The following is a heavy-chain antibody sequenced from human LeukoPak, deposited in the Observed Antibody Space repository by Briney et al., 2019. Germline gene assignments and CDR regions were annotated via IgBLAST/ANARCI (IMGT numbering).Heavy chain of an antibody. CDR3: ARAGPIDY. CDR2: IYSGGST. V-gene: IGHV3-53*01. J-gene: IGHJ4*02. Sequence: GGSLRLSCAASGFIVSSKYMSWVRQAPGKGLEWVSVIYSGGSTYYAASVEGRFTISRDNSRNTVYLQMNSLRVEDTAVYYCARAGPIDYWGQGTLVTVSS. CDR1: GFIVSSKY.